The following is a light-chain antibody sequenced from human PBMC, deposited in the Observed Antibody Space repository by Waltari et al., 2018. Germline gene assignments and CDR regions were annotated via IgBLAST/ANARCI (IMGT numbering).Light chain of an antibody. CDR1: SNDVGDYNY. CDR3: CSYTGTYTHWV. Sequence: QSALTQPRPVSGSPGQSVTISCTGTSNDVGDYNYVSRHQQHPGKAPKLMIYDVSKRPSGVPDRFSASKSGNTASLTISGLQAEDEADYYCCSYTGTYTHWVFGGGTKLTVL. J-gene: IGLJ3*02. V-gene: IGLV2-11*01. CDR2: DVS.